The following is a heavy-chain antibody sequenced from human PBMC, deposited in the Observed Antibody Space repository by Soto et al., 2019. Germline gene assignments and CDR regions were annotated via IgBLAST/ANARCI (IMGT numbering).Heavy chain of an antibody. V-gene: IGHV1-69*01. CDR2: IIPIFGTA. CDR1: GGTFSSYA. J-gene: IGHJ6*02. Sequence: QVQLVQSGAEVKKPGSSVKVSCKASGGTFSSYAISWVRQAPGQGLEWMGGIIPIFGTANYAQKFQGRVTITADESTSTAYMELSSLRSEDTAVYYCARDKSARLTVTAHYYYGMDVWGQGTTVTVSS. CDR3: ARDKSARLTVTAHYYYGMDV. D-gene: IGHD2-21*02.